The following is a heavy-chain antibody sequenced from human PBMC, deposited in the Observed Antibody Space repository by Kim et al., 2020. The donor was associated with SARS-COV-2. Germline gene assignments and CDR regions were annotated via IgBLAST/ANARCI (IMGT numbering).Heavy chain of an antibody. CDR3: AREWNYDYVWGGRGGAFDI. V-gene: IGHV1-46*01. CDR2: INPSGGST. Sequence: ASVKVSCKASGYTFTSYYMHWVRQAPGQGLEWMGIINPSGGSTSYAQKFQGRVTMTRDTSTSTVYMELSSLRSEDTAVYYCAREWNYDYVWGGRGGAFDIWGQGTMVTVSS. CDR1: GYTFTSYY. D-gene: IGHD3-16*01. J-gene: IGHJ3*02.